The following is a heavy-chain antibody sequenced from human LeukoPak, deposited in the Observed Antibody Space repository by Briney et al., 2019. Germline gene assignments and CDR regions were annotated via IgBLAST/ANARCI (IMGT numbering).Heavy chain of an antibody. CDR3: ARGGSSSSGP. J-gene: IGHJ5*02. D-gene: IGHD6-6*01. V-gene: IGHV3-21*01. CDR1: GFTFSSYA. CDR2: ISSSSSYI. Sequence: GGSLRLSCAASGFTFSSYAMSWVRQAPGKGLEWVSSISSSSSYIYYADSVKGRFTISRDNAKNSLYLQMNSLRAEDTAVYYCARGGSSSSGPWGQGTLVTVSS.